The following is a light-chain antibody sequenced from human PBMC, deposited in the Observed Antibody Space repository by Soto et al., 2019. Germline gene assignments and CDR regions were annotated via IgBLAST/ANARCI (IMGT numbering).Light chain of an antibody. V-gene: IGKV1-5*01. CDR2: AAS. CDR3: QQYNSYSPPWT. CDR1: QSISSY. J-gene: IGKJ1*01. Sequence: DIQMTQSPSSLSASVGDRVTITCRASQSISSYLNWYQQKPGKAPKLLIYAASSLQSGVPSRFSGSGSGTEFTLTISSLQPDDFATYYCQQYNSYSPPWTFGQGTKVDIK.